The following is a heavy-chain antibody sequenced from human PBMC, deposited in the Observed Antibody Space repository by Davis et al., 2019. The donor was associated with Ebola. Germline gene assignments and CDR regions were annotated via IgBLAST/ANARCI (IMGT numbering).Heavy chain of an antibody. CDR2: IFYSGST. CDR3: ARLTVGP. J-gene: IGHJ5*02. CDR1: GGSVSSSLYY. Sequence: MPSETLSLTCTVSGGSVSSSLYYWSWIRQPPGKGLEWIGSIFYSGSTSYNPSLQSRVTISVDTSKNQFSLKLNSVTAADTAVYYCARLTVGPWGQGTLVTVSS. D-gene: IGHD4-23*01. V-gene: IGHV4-39*01.